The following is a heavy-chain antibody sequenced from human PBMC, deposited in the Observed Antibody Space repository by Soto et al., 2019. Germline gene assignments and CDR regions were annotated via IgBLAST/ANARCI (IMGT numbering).Heavy chain of an antibody. J-gene: IGHJ5*02. CDR3: ARKLEASIRHVEWFSYKWSDP. Sequence: SETLSLTCDVHGDSLSGYAWSWIRQPPGKGLEWIGEITFRGVTNYHPSRKSRLSMSVDTSKNRISLNVSSVTAADTALYFCARKLEASIRHVEWFSYKWSDPWGPGTLVTVSS. D-gene: IGHD3-9*01. V-gene: IGHV4-34*01. CDR1: GDSLSGYA. CDR2: ITFRGVT.